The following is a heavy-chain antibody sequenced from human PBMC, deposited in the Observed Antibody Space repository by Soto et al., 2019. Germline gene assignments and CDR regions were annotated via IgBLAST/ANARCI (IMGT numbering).Heavy chain of an antibody. D-gene: IGHD1-1*01. CDR3: ARRAETNGWNGFGADKYYFDF. CDR2: MNPNTGNS. J-gene: IGHJ4*02. Sequence: ASLKFSCKASGYTFTSYDIYWVRQATGQGLEWMGWMNPNTGNSAYAQKFQGRVTVTSDTSINTVHMELSSLRSEDTAVYYCARRAETNGWNGFGADKYYFDFWGQGTLVTVSS. V-gene: IGHV1-8*01. CDR1: GYTFTSYD.